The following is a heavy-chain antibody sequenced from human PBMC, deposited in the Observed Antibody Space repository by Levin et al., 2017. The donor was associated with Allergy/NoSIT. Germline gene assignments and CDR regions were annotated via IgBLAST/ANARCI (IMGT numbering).Heavy chain of an antibody. Sequence: PGGSLRLSCAASGFTFSSYSMNWVRQAPGKGLEWVSYISSSSSTIYYTDSVKGRFTISRDNAKNSLYLQMHSLRAEDTAVYYCARDLRYCNGGTCFYYDYGMDGWGQGTTVTGSS. D-gene: IGHD2-15*01. CDR1: GFTFSSYS. CDR2: ISSSSSTI. CDR3: ARDLRYCNGGTCFYYDYGMDG. V-gene: IGHV3-48*01. J-gene: IGHJ6*02.